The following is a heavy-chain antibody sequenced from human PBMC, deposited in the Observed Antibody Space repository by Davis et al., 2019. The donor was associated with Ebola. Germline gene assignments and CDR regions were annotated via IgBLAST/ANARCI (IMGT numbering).Heavy chain of an antibody. Sequence: PSETLSLTCATSGFTFSSHDMHWVRQAPGKGLEWVAVISYDGSNKYYAESVKGRFTISRDNPKNTLYLQINSLRAEDTAVYYCAKGFDILTGYPYDAFDIWGQGTMVTVSS. D-gene: IGHD3-9*01. CDR3: AKGFDILTGYPYDAFDI. V-gene: IGHV3-30*18. J-gene: IGHJ3*02. CDR2: ISYDGSNK. CDR1: GFTFSSHD.